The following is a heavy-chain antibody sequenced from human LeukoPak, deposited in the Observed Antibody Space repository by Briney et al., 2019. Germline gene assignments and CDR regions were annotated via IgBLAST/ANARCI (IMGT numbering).Heavy chain of an antibody. CDR1: GGPISNYY. CDR2: IYYSGTT. D-gene: IGHD1-14*01. V-gene: IGHV4-59*01. Sequence: SETLSLTCTVSGGPISNYYWSWIRQPPGKGLEWIGYIYYSGTTNYSPSLKSRVTISVDTSKNQFSLKLSSVTAADTAVYYCARAPEPQVFDYWGQGTLVAVSS. J-gene: IGHJ4*02. CDR3: ARAPEPQVFDY.